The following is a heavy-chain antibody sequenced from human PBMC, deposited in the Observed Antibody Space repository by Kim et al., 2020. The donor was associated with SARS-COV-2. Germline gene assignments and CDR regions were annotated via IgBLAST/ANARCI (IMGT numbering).Heavy chain of an antibody. CDR3: ARDPRINNQYYDFWSGYYGFWFDP. D-gene: IGHD3-3*01. V-gene: IGHV1-18*01. Sequence: ASVKVSCKASGYTFTSYGISWVRQAPGQGLEWMGWISAYNGNTNYAQKLQGRVTMTTDTSTSTAYMELRSLRSDDTAVYYCARDPRINNQYYDFWSGYYGFWFDPWGQGTLVTVSS. CDR1: GYTFTSYG. J-gene: IGHJ5*02. CDR2: ISAYNGNT.